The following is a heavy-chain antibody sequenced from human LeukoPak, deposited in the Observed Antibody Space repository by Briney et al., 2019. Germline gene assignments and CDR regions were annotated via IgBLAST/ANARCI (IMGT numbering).Heavy chain of an antibody. J-gene: IGHJ4*02. CDR2: MSYDGTYN. Sequence: GGSLRLSCAASGFTFSTYALHWVRQAPGRGLEWVAVMSYDGTYNYYADSVKGRFTISRDNSKNTVYLQMNSLRAEDTAVYYCARDVEDYGDYEDYWGQGTLVTVSS. D-gene: IGHD4-17*01. V-gene: IGHV3-30*04. CDR3: ARDVEDYGDYEDY. CDR1: GFTFSTYA.